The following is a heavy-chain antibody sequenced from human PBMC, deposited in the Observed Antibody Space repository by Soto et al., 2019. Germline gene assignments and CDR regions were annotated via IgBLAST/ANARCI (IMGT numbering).Heavy chain of an antibody. D-gene: IGHD3-10*01. CDR3: AGDRITMVRGDQKFYGFDY. V-gene: IGHV4-59*01. CDR2: IYYSGST. Sequence: PSETLSLTCTVSGGSISSYYWSWIRQPPGKGLEWIGYIYYSGSTNYNPSLKSRVTISVDTSKNQFSPKLSSVTAADTAVYYCAGDRITMVRGDQKFYGFDYWGQGTLVTVSS. CDR1: GGSISSYY. J-gene: IGHJ4*02.